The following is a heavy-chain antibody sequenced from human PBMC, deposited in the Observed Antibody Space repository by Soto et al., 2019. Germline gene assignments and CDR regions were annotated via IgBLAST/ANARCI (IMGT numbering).Heavy chain of an antibody. J-gene: IGHJ4*02. V-gene: IGHV1-46*01. CDR3: FRGGYDDYGKEGRY. CDR1: GYSFTNYN. Sequence: ASVKVSCKASGYSFTNYNVHWVRQAPGQGLEWMAIIYASGGRTTYAQSFQGGVTVTRDTSTSTVYLELNSLRSDDTAVYYCFRGGYDDYGKEGRYWGQGTLVTVSS. D-gene: IGHD5-12*01. CDR2: IYASGGRT.